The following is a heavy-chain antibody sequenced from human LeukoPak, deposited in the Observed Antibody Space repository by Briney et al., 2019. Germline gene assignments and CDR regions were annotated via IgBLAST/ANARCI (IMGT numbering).Heavy chain of an antibody. CDR1: GFSFDDYA. J-gene: IGHJ6*02. CDR3: ATAVVSGRLKYGMDV. D-gene: IGHD2-15*01. Sequence: PGGSLRLSCAASGFSFDDYAIHWVRQAPGKGLEWVSGISWNSGSIGYADSVKGRFTISRDNAKNSLYLQMNSLRPEDTALYYCATAVVSGRLKYGMDVWGQGTTVTVSS. V-gene: IGHV3-9*01. CDR2: ISWNSGSI.